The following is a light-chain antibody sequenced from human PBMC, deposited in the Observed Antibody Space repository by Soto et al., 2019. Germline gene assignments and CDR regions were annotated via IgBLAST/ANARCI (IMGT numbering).Light chain of an antibody. CDR3: QQSYSTPPT. CDR2: AAS. Sequence: DVQMTQSPSYVSASVVDTVTITCRASQSISSYLNWYQQKPGKAPKLLIYAASSLQSGVPSRFSGSGSGTDFTLTISSLQPEDFATYYCQQSYSTPPTFGQGTTGDIK. CDR1: QSISSY. V-gene: IGKV1-39*01. J-gene: IGKJ1*01.